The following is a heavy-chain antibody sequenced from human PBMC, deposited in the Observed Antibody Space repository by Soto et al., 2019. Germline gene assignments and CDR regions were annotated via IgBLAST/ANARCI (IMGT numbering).Heavy chain of an antibody. J-gene: IGHJ5*02. Sequence: SETLSLTCGVYGGSFRNYYWIWVRQPPGKGLEWIGEVNHSGEATYNPSLQSRVTISLDTTNNHFSLKMTSVTAEDTAVYYCCRVASLGSNWFDPWGQGTLVTVSS. CDR3: CRVASLGSNWFDP. CDR1: GGSFRNYY. D-gene: IGHD7-27*01. CDR2: VNHSGEA. V-gene: IGHV4-34*01.